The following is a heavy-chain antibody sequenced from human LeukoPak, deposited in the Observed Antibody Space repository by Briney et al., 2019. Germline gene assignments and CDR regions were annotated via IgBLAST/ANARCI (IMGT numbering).Heavy chain of an antibody. Sequence: PSETLSLTCAVSGYSISSGYYWGWIRPPPGKGLEWIGSIYHSGSTYYNPSLKSRVTISVDTSKNQFSLKLSSVTAADTAVYYCAREYSQDDAFDIWGQGTMVTVSS. CDR3: AREYSQDDAFDI. V-gene: IGHV4-38-2*02. CDR2: IYHSGST. CDR1: GYSISSGYY. D-gene: IGHD5-18*01. J-gene: IGHJ3*02.